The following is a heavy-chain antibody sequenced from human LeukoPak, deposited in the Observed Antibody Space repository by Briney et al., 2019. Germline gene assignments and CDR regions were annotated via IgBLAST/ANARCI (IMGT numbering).Heavy chain of an antibody. J-gene: IGHJ3*02. Sequence: PGGSLRLSCAASGFTFSSYSMNWVRQAPGKGLEWVSSISSSSSYIYYADSVKGRFTISRDNAKNSLYLQMNSLRAEDTAVYYCARCLYDSSGYYYHAFDIWGQGTMVTVSS. V-gene: IGHV3-21*01. CDR2: ISSSSSYI. CDR3: ARCLYDSSGYYYHAFDI. D-gene: IGHD3-22*01. CDR1: GFTFSSYS.